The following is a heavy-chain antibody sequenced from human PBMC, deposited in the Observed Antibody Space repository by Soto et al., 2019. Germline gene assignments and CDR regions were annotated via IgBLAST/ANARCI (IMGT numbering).Heavy chain of an antibody. CDR1: GFTFSSSS. J-gene: IGHJ2*01. Sequence: PGGSLRLSCAASGFTFSSSSMNWVRQAPGKGLEWVSYISSTSATIYYADSVKGQFTISRDNAKNSLYLQMNSLRDEDTAVYYCARDNLGNWGAWYFDLWGRGTLVTVSS. V-gene: IGHV3-48*02. D-gene: IGHD7-27*01. CDR3: ARDNLGNWGAWYFDL. CDR2: ISSTSATI.